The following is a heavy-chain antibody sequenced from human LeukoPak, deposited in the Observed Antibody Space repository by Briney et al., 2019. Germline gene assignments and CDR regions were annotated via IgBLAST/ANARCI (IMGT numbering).Heavy chain of an antibody. D-gene: IGHD1-1*01. CDR3: APTPEAYTSNWNV. V-gene: IGHV1-2*02. CDR2: INPDSGFT. J-gene: IGHJ4*02. CDR1: GYRFIDDY. Sequence: AASVKVSCKASGYRFIDDYMHWVRQAPGQGLEWMGWINPDSGFTNYAQKFRGRVTMTRDTSISTAYMEVSRLRSDDTAVYYCAPTPEAYTSNWNVWGQGTLVTVSS.